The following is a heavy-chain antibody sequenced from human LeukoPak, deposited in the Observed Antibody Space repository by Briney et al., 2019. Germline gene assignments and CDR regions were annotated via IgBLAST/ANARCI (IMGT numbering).Heavy chain of an antibody. V-gene: IGHV4-59*01. D-gene: IGHD3-16*01. J-gene: IGHJ4*02. CDR1: GGSISSYY. CDR2: IYYSGST. CDR3: ARFGSLREPIRDY. Sequence: PSETLSLTCTVSGGSISSYYWTWIRQPPGKGLDWIGYIYYSGSTNYNPSLNSRVTISVGTSKNQFSLKLSSVTAADTAVYYCARFGSLREPIRDYWGQGTLVTVSS.